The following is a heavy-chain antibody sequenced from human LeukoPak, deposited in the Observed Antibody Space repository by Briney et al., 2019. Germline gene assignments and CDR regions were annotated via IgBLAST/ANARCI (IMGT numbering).Heavy chain of an antibody. CDR3: AKAHVAQSHCSGGSCYLVHY. D-gene: IGHD2-15*01. J-gene: IGHJ4*02. CDR1: GFTFTIYA. V-gene: IGHV3-23*01. CDR2: ISASGGNT. Sequence: PGGSLRLSCAASGFTFTIYAMSWVRQAPGKGLEWVSAISASGGNTYYADSVKGRFTISRDNSKNTLYLQMSTLRAEDTAVYYCAKAHVAQSHCSGGSCYLVHYWGQGTLVTVSS.